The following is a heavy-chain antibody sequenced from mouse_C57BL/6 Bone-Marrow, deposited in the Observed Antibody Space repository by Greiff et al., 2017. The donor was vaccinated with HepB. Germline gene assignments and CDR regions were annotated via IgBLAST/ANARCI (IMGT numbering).Heavy chain of an antibody. CDR3: ARYWYFDV. V-gene: IGHV5-17*01. Sequence: EVMLVESGGGLVKPGGSLKLSCAASGFTFSDYGMHWVRQAPEKGLEWVAYISSGSSTIYYADTVKGRFTISRDNAKNTLFLQMTMLRSEDTAMYYCARYWYFDVWGTGTTVTVSS. J-gene: IGHJ1*03. CDR2: ISSGSSTI. CDR1: GFTFSDYG.